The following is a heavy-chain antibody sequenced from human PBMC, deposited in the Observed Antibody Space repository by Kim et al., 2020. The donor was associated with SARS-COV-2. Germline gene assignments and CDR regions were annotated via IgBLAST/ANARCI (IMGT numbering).Heavy chain of an antibody. V-gene: IGHV3-33*06. Sequence: GGSLRLSCAASGFTFSSYGMHWVRQAPGKGLECVAVIWYDGSNKYYADSVKGRFTISRDNSKNTLYLQMNSLRAEDTAVYYCAKDEGRVLRYFDWLPPLGTLALDYWGQGTLVTVSS. J-gene: IGHJ4*02. D-gene: IGHD3-9*01. CDR3: AKDEGRVLRYFDWLPPLGTLALDY. CDR2: IWYDGSNK. CDR1: GFTFSSYG.